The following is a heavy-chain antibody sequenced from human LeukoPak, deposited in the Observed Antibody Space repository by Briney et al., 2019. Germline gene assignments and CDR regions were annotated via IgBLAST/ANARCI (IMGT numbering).Heavy chain of an antibody. V-gene: IGHV3-30-3*01. J-gene: IGHJ6*02. CDR3: AREPLWFGEKDIYYGMDV. Sequence: GRSLRLSCAASGFTFSSYAMHWVRQAPGKGLEWVAVISYDGSNKYYADSVKGRFTISRDNSKNTLYLQMNSLRAEDTAVYYCAREPLWFGEKDIYYGMDVWGQGTTVTVSS. CDR2: ISYDGSNK. D-gene: IGHD3-10*01. CDR1: GFTFSSYA.